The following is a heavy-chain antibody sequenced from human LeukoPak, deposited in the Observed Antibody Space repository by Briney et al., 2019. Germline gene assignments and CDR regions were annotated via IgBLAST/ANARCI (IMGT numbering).Heavy chain of an antibody. CDR2: ISSSGSTI. CDR3: AKEASGWYLDDY. CDR1: GFTFSSYW. Sequence: HPGGSLRLSCAASGFTFSSYWMSWVRQAPGKGLEWVSYISSSGSTIYYADSVKGRFTISRDNAKNSLYLQMNSLRTEDTALYYCAKEASGWYLDDYWGQGTLVTVSS. V-gene: IGHV3-48*04. D-gene: IGHD6-19*01. J-gene: IGHJ4*02.